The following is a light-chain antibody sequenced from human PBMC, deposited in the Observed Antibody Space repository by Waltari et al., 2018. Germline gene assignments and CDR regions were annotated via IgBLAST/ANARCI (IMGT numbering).Light chain of an antibody. CDR2: RNN. CDR1: RSNIGSTS. V-gene: IGLV1-47*01. J-gene: IGLJ3*02. Sequence: QSVLTQPPSASGTPGQRVTISCSGSRSNIGSTSVYWYQQPPGTAPKLRIYRNNQRPSGVPDRFSGSKSGTSASLAISGLRSEDEADYYCAAWDDSLSGRVFGGGTKVTVL. CDR3: AAWDDSLSGRV.